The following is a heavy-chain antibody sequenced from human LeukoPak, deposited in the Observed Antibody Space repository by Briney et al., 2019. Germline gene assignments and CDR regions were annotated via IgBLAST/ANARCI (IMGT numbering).Heavy chain of an antibody. CDR2: INGDGSRT. D-gene: IGHD4-23*01. CDR1: GFTLSSYW. V-gene: IGHV3-74*01. CDR3: ARGGTGGSADY. J-gene: IGHJ4*02. Sequence: PGGSLRLACAASGFTLSSYWIHWVRHAPGKGLVWVSRINGDGSRTTYADSVKGRFTISRDSANTLYLQMNSLRAEDTAMYYCARGGTGGSADYWGQGTLVTVSS.